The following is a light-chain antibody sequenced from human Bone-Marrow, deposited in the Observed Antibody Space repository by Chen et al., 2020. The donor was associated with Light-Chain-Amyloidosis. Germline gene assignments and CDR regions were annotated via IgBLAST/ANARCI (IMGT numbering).Light chain of an antibody. CDR1: SSDVGGYNY. CDR3: CSYAGSYTQWV. Sequence: QSALTQPRSVSGSPGQSVTISCTGTSSDVGGYNYVSWYQQHPGKAPKLMIYDVSKRPSGVPDRFSGSKSGNTASLTISGLQAEDEAEYYCCSYAGSYTQWVFGGGTKLTVL. J-gene: IGLJ3*02. CDR2: DVS. V-gene: IGLV2-11*01.